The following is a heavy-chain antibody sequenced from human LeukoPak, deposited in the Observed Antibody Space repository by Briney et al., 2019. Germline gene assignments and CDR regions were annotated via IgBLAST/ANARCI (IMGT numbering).Heavy chain of an antibody. CDR2: VIPFFRSS. Sequence: SVKVSCTTSGGTFSTYALNWVRQAPGQRLEWMGGVIPFFRSSKSAQKFQDRLTITTDESTSTAYKELNSLTSEDTAVYYCARERSEVAINSGVTIFDRTSMDIWGHGTMVTVSS. CDR1: GGTFSTYA. D-gene: IGHD3-9*01. CDR3: ARERSEVAINSGVTIFDRTSMDI. J-gene: IGHJ6*02. V-gene: IGHV1-69*05.